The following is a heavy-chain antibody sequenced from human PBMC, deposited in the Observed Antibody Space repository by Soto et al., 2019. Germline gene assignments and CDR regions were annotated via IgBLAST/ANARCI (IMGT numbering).Heavy chain of an antibody. Sequence: SETLSLTCTVSGGSISSSSYYWGWIRQPPGKGLEWIGSIYYSGSTYYNPSLKSRVTISVDTSKNQFSLKLSSVTAADTAVYYCARDLRGYDTNWFDPWGQGTLVTVSS. CDR2: IYYSGST. CDR3: ARDLRGYDTNWFDP. D-gene: IGHD5-12*01. V-gene: IGHV4-39*02. CDR1: GGSISSSSYY. J-gene: IGHJ5*02.